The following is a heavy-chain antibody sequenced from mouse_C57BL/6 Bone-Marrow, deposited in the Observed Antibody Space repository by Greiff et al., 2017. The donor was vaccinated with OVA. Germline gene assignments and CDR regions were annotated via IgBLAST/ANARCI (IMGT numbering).Heavy chain of an antibody. V-gene: IGHV1-63*01. CDR1: GYTFTNYW. D-gene: IGHD2-1*01. CDR3: ARYGNYGWFAY. J-gene: IGHJ3*01. Sequence: QVHVKQSGAELVRPGTSVKMSCKASGYTFTNYWIGWAKQRPGHGLEWIGDIYPGGGYTNYNEKFKGKATLTADKSSSTAYMQFSSLTSEDSAIYYCARYGNYGWFAYWGQGTLVTVSA. CDR2: IYPGGGYT.